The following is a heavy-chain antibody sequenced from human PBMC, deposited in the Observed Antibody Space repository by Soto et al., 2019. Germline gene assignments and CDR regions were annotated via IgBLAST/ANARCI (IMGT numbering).Heavy chain of an antibody. CDR3: ARESSSPNYYYYGMDI. Sequence: QVQLVQSGAEVKKPGSSVKVSCRASGGTFSSYAVSWVRQAPGQGLEWMGVIIPLLGTPKYAPKFQDRVSITADGSATTAYMELCSLRSDDTAVYYCARESSSPNYYYYGMDIWGQGTTVTVSS. CDR1: GGTFSSYA. J-gene: IGHJ6*02. D-gene: IGHD6-6*01. CDR2: IIPLLGTP. V-gene: IGHV1-69*01.